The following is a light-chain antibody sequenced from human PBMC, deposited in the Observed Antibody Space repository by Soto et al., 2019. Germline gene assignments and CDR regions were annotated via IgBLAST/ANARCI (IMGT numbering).Light chain of an antibody. Sequence: EIVLTQSPGTLSLSPGERATLSCRASEFVTSTYLAWYQQKPGQAPRLLIYGGSNRATGIPDRLRGSGSGTDFTLTISRLEPEDFAVYYCQQYFTSRTFGRGTKVDI. CDR2: GGS. CDR3: QQYFTSRT. CDR1: EFVTSTY. J-gene: IGKJ1*01. V-gene: IGKV3-20*01.